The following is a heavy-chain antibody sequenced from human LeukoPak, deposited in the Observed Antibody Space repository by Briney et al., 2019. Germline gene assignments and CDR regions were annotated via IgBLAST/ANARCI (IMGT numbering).Heavy chain of an antibody. Sequence: PSETLSLTCTVSSGSISTSNYYWGWVRQPPGKALEWIGNIYYSGTTYYNPSLKSRVTMSVDTSKNQFSLRLCSVTAADTAGYFCARDLGPAYGETGDFDYWGQGTLVTVSS. D-gene: IGHD4-17*01. V-gene: IGHV4-39*07. J-gene: IGHJ4*02. CDR3: ARDLGPAYGETGDFDY. CDR1: SGSISTSNYY. CDR2: IYYSGTT.